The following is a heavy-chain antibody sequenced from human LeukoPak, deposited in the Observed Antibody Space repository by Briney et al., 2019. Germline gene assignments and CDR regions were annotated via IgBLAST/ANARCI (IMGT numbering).Heavy chain of an antibody. V-gene: IGHV4-59*12. CDR2: IYYSGST. J-gene: IGHJ4*02. CDR3: AGGRWISGSYYNFDY. Sequence: SETLSLTCTVSGGSISSYYWSWIRQPPGKGLEWIGYIYYSGSTNYNPSLKSRVTISADTSNNQLSPKLNSLTAADTAVYYCAGGRWISGSYYNFDYWGQGTLVTVSS. D-gene: IGHD1-26*01. CDR1: GGSISSYY.